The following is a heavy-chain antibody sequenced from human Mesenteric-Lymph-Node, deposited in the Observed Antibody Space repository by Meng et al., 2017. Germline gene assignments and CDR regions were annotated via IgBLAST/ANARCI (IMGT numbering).Heavy chain of an antibody. CDR2: IYYSGST. V-gene: IGHV4-30-4*01. Sequence: PLADAGPGLVQPSQTLSLTCTVSGGSISSGDYYWSWIRQPPGKGLEWIGYIYYSGSTYSNASLKSRVTISIDRSKNQFSLKLSSVTAADTAVYYCARDRKHYGERGWFDPWGQGTLVTVSS. CDR3: ARDRKHYGERGWFDP. D-gene: IGHD4-17*01. J-gene: IGHJ5*02. CDR1: GGSISSGDYY.